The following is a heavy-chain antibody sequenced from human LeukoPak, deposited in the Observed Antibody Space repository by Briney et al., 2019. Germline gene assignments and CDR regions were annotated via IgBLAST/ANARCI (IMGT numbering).Heavy chain of an antibody. J-gene: IGHJ4*02. CDR2: LTHSGST. V-gene: IGHV4-34*01. D-gene: IGHD3-10*01. CDR1: GGCFRGYY. CDR3: ARGSGTRY. Sequence: SVTLSLTCADYGGCFRGYYWRWIRQPQGTVSPRTGELTHSGSTNYNPSLNSRVSISVDTSKNQFSLKLSSVTAADTAVYYCARGSGTRYWGQGTLVTVSS.